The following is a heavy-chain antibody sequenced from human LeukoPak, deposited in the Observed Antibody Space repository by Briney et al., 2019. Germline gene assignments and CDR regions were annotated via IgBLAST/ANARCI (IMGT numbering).Heavy chain of an antibody. CDR1: GDTFSSYA. CDR2: IIPILGIA. V-gene: IGHV1-69*04. Sequence: SVKVSCKASGDTFSSYAISWVRQAPGQVLEWMGRIIPILGIANYAQKFQGRVTITADKSTSTAYMELSSLRSEDTAVYYCARDVEMATIYFDYWGQGTLVTVSS. J-gene: IGHJ4*02. D-gene: IGHD5-24*01. CDR3: ARDVEMATIYFDY.